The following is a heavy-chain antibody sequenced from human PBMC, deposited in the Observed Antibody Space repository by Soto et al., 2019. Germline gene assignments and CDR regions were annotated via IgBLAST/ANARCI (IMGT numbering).Heavy chain of an antibody. J-gene: IGHJ5*02. Sequence: SETLSLTCTVSGGSISSGGYCWSWIRQHPGKGLEWIGYIYYSGSTYYNPSLKSRVTISVDTSKNQFSLKLSSVTAADTAVYYCARDRAAAGTGWFDPWGQGTLVTVSS. CDR2: IYYSGST. V-gene: IGHV4-31*03. D-gene: IGHD6-13*01. CDR1: GGSISSGGYC. CDR3: ARDRAAAGTGWFDP.